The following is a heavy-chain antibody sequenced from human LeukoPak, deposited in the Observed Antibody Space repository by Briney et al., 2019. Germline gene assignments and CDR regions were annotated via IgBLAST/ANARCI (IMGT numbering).Heavy chain of an antibody. D-gene: IGHD2-21*02. Sequence: GGSLRLSCVASGFTFSTYAMSWVRQAPGKGLEWVSDISGSGDTSNYADSVKGRFTISRDNSKHTLYLQMNSLRVEDTAIYYCAKDRVPYCGGACYNFDYWGQGTLVTVSS. CDR1: GFTFSTYA. CDR3: AKDRVPYCGGACYNFDY. CDR2: ISGSGDTS. V-gene: IGHV3-23*01. J-gene: IGHJ4*02.